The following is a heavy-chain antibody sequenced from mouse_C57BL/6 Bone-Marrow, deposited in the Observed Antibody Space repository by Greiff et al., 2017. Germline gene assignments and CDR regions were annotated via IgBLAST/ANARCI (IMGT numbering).Heavy chain of an antibody. CDR2: IYPGDGDT. V-gene: IGHV1-82*01. CDR3: ARQGIYYGNYTPFAY. D-gene: IGHD2-1*01. J-gene: IGHJ3*01. Sequence: QVQLQQSGPELVKPGASVKISCKASGYAFSSSWMNWVKQRPGKGLGWIGRIYPGDGDTNYNGKFKGKATLTADKSSSTAYMQLSSLTSEDSAVYFCARQGIYYGNYTPFAYWGQGTLVTVSA. CDR1: GYAFSSSW.